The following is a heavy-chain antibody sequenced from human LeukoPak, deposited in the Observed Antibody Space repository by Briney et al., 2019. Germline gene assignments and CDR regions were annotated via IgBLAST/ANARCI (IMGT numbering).Heavy chain of an antibody. J-gene: IGHJ4*02. D-gene: IGHD1-26*01. CDR1: GGSISSYY. CDR2: IYYSGST. CDR3: ARGDSGSYHPGY. V-gene: IGHV4-59*08. Sequence: SETLSLTCTVSGGSISSYYWSWIRQPPGKGLEWIGYIYYSGSTNYNPSLKSRVTISVDTSKNQFSLKLSSVTAADTAVYYCARGDSGSYHPGYWGQGTLVTVSS.